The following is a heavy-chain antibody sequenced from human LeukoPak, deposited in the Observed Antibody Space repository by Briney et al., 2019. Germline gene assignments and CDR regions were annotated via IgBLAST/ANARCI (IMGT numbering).Heavy chain of an antibody. CDR2: MNHNRGNT. CDR1: GDTCTSYD. J-gene: IGHJ6*02. D-gene: IGHD3-10*01. Sequence: ASVEGSSKVSGDTCTSYDSNWVARATGQGHGWMGWMNHNRGNTGYAQRFQGRVTMTRNTSISTAYMELSRLRSEDTAVYYCASYITPGGYYHYGMDVWGQGTTVTVSS. CDR3: ASYITPGGYYHYGMDV. V-gene: IGHV1-8*01.